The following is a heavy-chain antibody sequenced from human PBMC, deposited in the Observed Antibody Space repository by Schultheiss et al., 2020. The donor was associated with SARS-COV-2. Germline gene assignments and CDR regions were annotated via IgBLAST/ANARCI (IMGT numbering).Heavy chain of an antibody. Sequence: GGSLRLSCAASGFTVSSNYMSWVRQAPGKGLEWVSVIYSGGSTYYADSVKGRFTISRDNAKNSLYLQMNSLRAEDTAVYYCARERPYQLLPIGTYGMDVWGQGTTVTVSS. CDR2: IYSGGST. J-gene: IGHJ6*02. CDR3: ARERPYQLLPIGTYGMDV. V-gene: IGHV3-53*01. CDR1: GFTVSSNY. D-gene: IGHD2-2*01.